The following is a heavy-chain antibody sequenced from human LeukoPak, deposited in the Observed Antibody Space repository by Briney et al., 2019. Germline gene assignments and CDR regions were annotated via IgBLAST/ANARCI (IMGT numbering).Heavy chain of an antibody. Sequence: GGSLRLSCAASRFIFSDYYMSWIRQAPGKGLEWVSYISSSGITIYYADSVKGRFTISRDNAKNSLYLQMNSLRAEDTAVYYCARGKTGSYYSRSYYMDVWGKGTTVTISS. V-gene: IGHV3-11*01. D-gene: IGHD3-10*01. CDR2: ISSSGITI. J-gene: IGHJ6*03. CDR1: RFIFSDYY. CDR3: ARGKTGSYYSRSYYMDV.